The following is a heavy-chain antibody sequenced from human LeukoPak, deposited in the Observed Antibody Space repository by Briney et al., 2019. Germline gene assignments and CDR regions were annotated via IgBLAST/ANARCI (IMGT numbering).Heavy chain of an antibody. CDR2: ISGSGGST. V-gene: IGHV3-23*01. Sequence: GGSLRLSCAASGFTFSSYAMSWVRQAPGKGLEWVSAISGSGGSTYYADSVKGRFTVSRDNSKDTLYLQMNSLRAEDTAVYYCAKEMVGSYGGKFDYWGQGTLVTVSS. D-gene: IGHD5-18*01. J-gene: IGHJ4*02. CDR3: AKEMVGSYGGKFDY. CDR1: GFTFSSYA.